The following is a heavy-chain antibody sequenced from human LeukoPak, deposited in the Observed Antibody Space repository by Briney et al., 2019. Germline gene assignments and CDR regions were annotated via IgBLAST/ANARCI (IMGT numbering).Heavy chain of an antibody. Sequence: GASVKVSCKASGYTFTGYYMHWVRQAPGQGLEWMGRINPNSGGTNYAQKFQGRVTMTRDTSISTAYLELSRLRSDDTAVYYCARWISGSYYLLAWGQGTLVTVSS. CDR3: ARWISGSYYLLA. CDR2: INPNSGGT. V-gene: IGHV1-2*06. J-gene: IGHJ5*02. D-gene: IGHD1-26*01. CDR1: GYTFTGYY.